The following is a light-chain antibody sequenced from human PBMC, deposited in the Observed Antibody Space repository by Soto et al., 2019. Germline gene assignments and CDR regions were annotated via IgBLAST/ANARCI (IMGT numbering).Light chain of an antibody. CDR1: QTVSSDY. J-gene: IGKJ1*01. CDR3: QQYGTTRRT. CDR2: GAF. V-gene: IGKV3-20*01. Sequence: EIVVTQSPGTVSLSRGERATXSCRASQTVSSDYLAWYQQKPGQAPRLLIFGAFSRATGIPDRFSGSGSGTDFTLTISRLDPEDFAAYYCQQYGTTRRTFGQGTKVDI.